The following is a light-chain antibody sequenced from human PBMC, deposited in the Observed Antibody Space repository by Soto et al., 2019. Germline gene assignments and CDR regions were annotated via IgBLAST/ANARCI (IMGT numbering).Light chain of an antibody. CDR1: QSVSSSY. CDR2: GAS. CDR3: QQYGSSPPRFT. J-gene: IGKJ3*01. Sequence: EIVLTQSPGTLSLSPGERATLSCRASQSVSSSYLAWYQQKPGQAPRLLIYGASNRATGIPDRFRGSGSGTDFTLTISRLEPEDFAVYYCQQYGSSPPRFTFGPGTKVDIK. V-gene: IGKV3-20*01.